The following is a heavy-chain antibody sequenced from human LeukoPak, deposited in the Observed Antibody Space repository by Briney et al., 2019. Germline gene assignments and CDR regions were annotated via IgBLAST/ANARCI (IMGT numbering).Heavy chain of an antibody. Sequence: GGSLRLSCAASGFTFSSYGMHWVRQAPGKGLEWVAVIWYDGSNKYYADSVKGRFTISRDNSKNTLYLQMNSLRAEDTAVYYCAKLAAAVPNFQHWGQGTLVTVSS. J-gene: IGHJ1*01. V-gene: IGHV3-33*06. CDR2: IWYDGSNK. D-gene: IGHD6-13*01. CDR3: AKLAAAVPNFQH. CDR1: GFTFSSYG.